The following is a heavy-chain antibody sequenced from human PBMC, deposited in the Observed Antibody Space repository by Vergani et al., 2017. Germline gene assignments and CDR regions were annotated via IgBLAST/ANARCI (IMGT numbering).Heavy chain of an antibody. Sequence: EVQLVETGGGLIQPGGSLRLSCAASGFTVSSNYMSWVRQAPGKGLEWVSVIYSGGSTYYADSVKGRFTISRDNSKNTLYLQMNSLRAEDTAVYYCARGDSYGTAGFDYWGQGTLVTVSS. J-gene: IGHJ4*02. V-gene: IGHV3-53*02. CDR3: ARGDSYGTAGFDY. CDR1: GFTVSSNY. D-gene: IGHD5-18*01. CDR2: IYSGGST.